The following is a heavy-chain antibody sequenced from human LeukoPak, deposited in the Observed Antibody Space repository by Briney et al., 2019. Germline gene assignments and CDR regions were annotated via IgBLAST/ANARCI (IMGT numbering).Heavy chain of an antibody. Sequence: GASVKVSRQASGYTFTDYYMHWVRQAPGQGLEWMGWINPNSGGTNYAQKFQGRVTMTRDTSISTAYMELSRLRSDDTAVYYCARVYLGVYYYGSSGYSHLDYWGQGTLVTVSS. D-gene: IGHD3-22*01. CDR2: INPNSGGT. V-gene: IGHV1-2*02. CDR1: GYTFTDYY. J-gene: IGHJ4*02. CDR3: ARVYLGVYYYGSSGYSHLDY.